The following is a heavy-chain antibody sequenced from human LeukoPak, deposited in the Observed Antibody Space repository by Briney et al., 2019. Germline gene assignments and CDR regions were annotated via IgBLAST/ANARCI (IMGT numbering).Heavy chain of an antibody. CDR1: GFTFSSYV. D-gene: IGHD2-15*01. CDR3: VKAQGYCGSGTCYFDY. V-gene: IGHV3-64D*08. Sequence: GGSLRLSCSASGFTFSSYVMYWVRQAPGKALEYASAINNNGGTTSYADSVKGRFTISRDNSKNTLSLQMSSLRVEDTAVYYCVKAQGYCGSGTCYFDYWGRGTPVTVSS. CDR2: INNNGGTT. J-gene: IGHJ4*02.